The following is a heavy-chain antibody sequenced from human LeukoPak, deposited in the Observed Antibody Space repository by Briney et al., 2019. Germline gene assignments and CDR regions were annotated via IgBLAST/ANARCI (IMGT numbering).Heavy chain of an antibody. J-gene: IGHJ4*02. CDR2: FDPEDGET. CDR1: GYTLTELS. V-gene: IGHV1-24*01. Sequence: ASVKVSCKVSGYTLTELSMHWVRQAPGKGLEWMGGFDPEDGETIYAQKFQGRVTMTEDTSTDTAYMELSSLRSEDTAVYYCARGPPGDSSGYYSHPFENWGQGTLVTVSS. CDR3: ARGPPGDSSGYYSHPFEN. D-gene: IGHD3-22*01.